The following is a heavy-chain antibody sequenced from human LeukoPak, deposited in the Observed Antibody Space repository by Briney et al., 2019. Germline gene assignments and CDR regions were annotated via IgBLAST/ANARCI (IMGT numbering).Heavy chain of an antibody. J-gene: IGHJ6*03. Sequence: PGGSLRLSCAASGFTFSSNYMSWVRQAPGKGLEWVAHIKQDGSEKYYVDSVKGRFTISRDNAKNSLYLQMNSLRAEDTAVYYCARDNGYCSSTSCSYYYHYYMDVWGKGTTVTISS. CDR3: ARDNGYCSSTSCSYYYHYYMDV. V-gene: IGHV3-7*01. D-gene: IGHD2-2*01. CDR1: GFTFSSNY. CDR2: IKQDGSEK.